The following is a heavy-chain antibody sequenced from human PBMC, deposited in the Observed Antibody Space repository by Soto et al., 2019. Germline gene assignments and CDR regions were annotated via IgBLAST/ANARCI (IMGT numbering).Heavy chain of an antibody. CDR2: MNPNSGNT. V-gene: IGHV1-8*01. Sequence: QVQLVQSGAEVKKPGASVKVSCKASGYTFTSYDINWVRQATGQGLEWMGWMNPNSGNTGHAQKCQGRVTMTRNTSLSTAQMELSSLRSEDTSVYYCARGGATVTTSGYYFGIDVWGQGTTVTVSS. CDR3: ARGGATVTTSGYYFGIDV. CDR1: GYTFTSYD. J-gene: IGHJ6*01. D-gene: IGHD4-4*01.